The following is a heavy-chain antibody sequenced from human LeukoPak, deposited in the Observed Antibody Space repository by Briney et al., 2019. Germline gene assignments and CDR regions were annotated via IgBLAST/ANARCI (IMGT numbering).Heavy chain of an antibody. CDR2: IKKDGSEK. V-gene: IGHV3-7*01. J-gene: IGHJ4*02. D-gene: IGHD5-18*01. CDR1: GFTFSSYW. Sequence: GGSLRLSCAASGFTFSSYWMGWVRQAPGKGLEWVANIKKDGSEKYYVDPVKGRFTISRDNAKKSLYLQVNSLRAEDTAVYYCARHLSGVTGYTYGRGIDYWGQGTLVTVSS. CDR3: ARHLSGVTGYTYGRGIDY.